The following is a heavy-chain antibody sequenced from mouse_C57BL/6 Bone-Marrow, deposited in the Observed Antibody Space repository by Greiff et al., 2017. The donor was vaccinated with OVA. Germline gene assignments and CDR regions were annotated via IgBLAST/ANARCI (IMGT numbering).Heavy chain of an antibody. D-gene: IGHD2-3*01. CDR3: ARHEDGYYASYFYY. CDR2: IYPGDGDT. CDR1: GYAFRSSW. Sequence: QVQLQQSGPELVKPGASVKISCKASGYAFRSSWMNWVKQRPGKGLEWIGRIYPGDGDTNYNGKFKGKATLTADKSSSTAYMQLSSLTSEDSAVYFWARHEDGYYASYFYYWGQGTTLTVSS. J-gene: IGHJ2*01. V-gene: IGHV1-82*01.